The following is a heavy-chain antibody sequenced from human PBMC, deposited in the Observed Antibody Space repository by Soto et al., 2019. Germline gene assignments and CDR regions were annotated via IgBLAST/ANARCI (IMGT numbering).Heavy chain of an antibody. Sequence: EVQLLESGGGLVQPGWSLRLSCAASGFTFSSYSMIWVRQAPGKGLEWVSGISGSGGSTYYADSVKGRFTISRDNSKNTLYLQMNSLRAEDTAVYYCAKGLISYYFDYWGQGTLVTVSS. CDR2: ISGSGGST. CDR3: AKGLISYYFDY. CDR1: GFTFSSYS. J-gene: IGHJ4*02. V-gene: IGHV3-23*01.